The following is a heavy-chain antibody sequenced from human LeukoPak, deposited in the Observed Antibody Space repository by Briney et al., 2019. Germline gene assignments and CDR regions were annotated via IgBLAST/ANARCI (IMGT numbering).Heavy chain of an antibody. Sequence: GGSLRLSCVASGFTFSTYVMSWVRQAPGKGLEWVSAISGTGGSTYYADPVKGRFTISRDNSKNTLYLQMNSLRAEDTAVYYCAKDALGVGYYYDSSSYYFDYWGQGTLVTVSS. CDR1: GFTFSTYV. CDR3: AKDALGVGYYYDSSSYYFDY. J-gene: IGHJ4*02. V-gene: IGHV3-23*01. CDR2: ISGTGGST. D-gene: IGHD3-22*01.